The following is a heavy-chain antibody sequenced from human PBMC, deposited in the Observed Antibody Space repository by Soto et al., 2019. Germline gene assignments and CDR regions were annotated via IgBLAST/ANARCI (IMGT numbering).Heavy chain of an antibody. CDR2: INPNSGGT. V-gene: IGHV1-2*04. Sequence: QVQLVQSGAEVKKPGASVKVSCKASGYTFTGYYMHWVRQAPGQGLEWMGWINPNSGGTNYAQKFQGWVPMTRDTSISPAYMELSRLRSDDTAVYYCARGYSSSTSRHNWFDPWGQGTLVTVSS. CDR1: GYTFTGYY. J-gene: IGHJ5*02. CDR3: ARGYSSSTSRHNWFDP. D-gene: IGHD6-6*01.